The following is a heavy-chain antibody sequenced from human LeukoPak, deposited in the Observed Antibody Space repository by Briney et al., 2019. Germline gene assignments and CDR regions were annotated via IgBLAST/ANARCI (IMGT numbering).Heavy chain of an antibody. V-gene: IGHV3-21*01. J-gene: IGHJ5*02. Sequence: PGGSLRLSCAASGFTFSSYSMNWVRQAPGKGLEWVSSISSSSYIYYADSVKGRFTISRDNAKNSLYLQMNSLRAEDTAVYYCARSSLLEWLLPFNWFDPWGQGTLVTVSS. CDR1: GFTFSSYS. CDR3: ARSSLLEWLLPFNWFDP. CDR2: ISSSSYI. D-gene: IGHD3-3*01.